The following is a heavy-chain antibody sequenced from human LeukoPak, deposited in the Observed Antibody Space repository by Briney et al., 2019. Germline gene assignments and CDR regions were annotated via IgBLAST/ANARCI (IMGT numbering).Heavy chain of an antibody. V-gene: IGHV4-59*08. CDR2: IYYSGST. Sequence: PSETLSLTCTVSGGSMSSYYWNWIRQPPGKGLEWIGYIYYSGSTNYNPSLKSRVTISVDTSKNQFSLKLSSVTAADTAAYYCARSGYSYDLVDYWGQGTLVTVSS. J-gene: IGHJ4*02. CDR1: GGSMSSYY. CDR3: ARSGYSYDLVDY. D-gene: IGHD5-18*01.